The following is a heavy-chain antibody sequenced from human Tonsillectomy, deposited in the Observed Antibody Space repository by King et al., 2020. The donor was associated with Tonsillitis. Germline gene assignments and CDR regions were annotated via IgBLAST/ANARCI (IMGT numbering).Heavy chain of an antibody. V-gene: IGHV3-20*04. Sequence: VQLVESGGGVVRPGGSLRLSCAASGFTFGDYAMSWVRQAPGKGLEWVSAITWNGGSTGYADSVKGRFTISRDNAKNSLYLQMNSLRAEDSALYYCARDGDTGSWYANYFFYYGMDVWGQGTTVAVSS. J-gene: IGHJ6*02. CDR1: GFTFGDYA. CDR2: ITWNGGST. D-gene: IGHD6-13*01. CDR3: ARDGDTGSWYANYFFYYGMDV.